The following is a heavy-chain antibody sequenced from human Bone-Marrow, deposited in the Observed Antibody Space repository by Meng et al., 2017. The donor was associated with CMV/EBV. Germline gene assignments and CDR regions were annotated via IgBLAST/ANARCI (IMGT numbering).Heavy chain of an antibody. CDR1: GYTLTELS. J-gene: IGHJ4*02. V-gene: IGHV1-24*01. CDR3: ATDYFRRYSSSWRFDY. Sequence: QVPLGHSGGGVQKAWASVNVHCKVSGYTLTELSMHWVRQAPGKGLEWMGGFDPEDGETIYAQKFQGRVTMTEDTSTDTAYMELSSLRSEDTAVYYCATDYFRRYSSSWRFDYWGQGTLVTVSS. D-gene: IGHD6-13*01. CDR2: FDPEDGET.